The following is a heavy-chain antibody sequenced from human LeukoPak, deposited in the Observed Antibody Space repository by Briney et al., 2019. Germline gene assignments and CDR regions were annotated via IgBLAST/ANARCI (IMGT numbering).Heavy chain of an antibody. CDR3: DHVLSYGRDV. CDR2: ISWNSGSI. Sequence: PGGTLRLSCAVSGFTFGDYAMHWVRQAPGKGVEWVSGISWNSGSIDYADSVKGRFTISRDNAKNSLYLQMNSLRAEDTALYSKDHVLSYGRDVWGQGTTVTVSS. V-gene: IGHV3-9*01. J-gene: IGHJ6*02. CDR1: GFTFGDYA.